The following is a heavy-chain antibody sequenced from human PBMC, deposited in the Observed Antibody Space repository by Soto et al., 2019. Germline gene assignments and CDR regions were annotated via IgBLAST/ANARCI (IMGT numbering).Heavy chain of an antibody. CDR1: GGSISSGGYS. CDR3: ARDAGYFDY. CDR2: IYHSGSP. V-gene: IGHV4-30-2*01. J-gene: IGHJ4*02. Sequence: PSETLSLTCAVSGGSISSGGYSWSWIRQPPGKGLEWIGYIYHSGSPYYNPSLKSRVTISVDRSKNQFSLNLSSMTAADTAVYYCARDAGYFDYWGQGTLVTVSS.